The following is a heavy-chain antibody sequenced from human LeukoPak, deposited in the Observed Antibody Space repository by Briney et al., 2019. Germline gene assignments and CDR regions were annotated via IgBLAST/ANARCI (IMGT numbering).Heavy chain of an antibody. CDR2: IWYDGSNK. V-gene: IGHV3-33*06. Sequence: PGGSLRLSCAASGFTFSSYGMHWVRQAPGKGLEWVAVIWYDGSNKYYADSVKGRFTISRDNSKNTLYLQMNSLRAEDTAVYYCAKDRTDEYYYDSSGYEYWGQGTLVTVSS. CDR1: GFTFSSYG. D-gene: IGHD3-22*01. CDR3: AKDRTDEYYYDSSGYEY. J-gene: IGHJ4*02.